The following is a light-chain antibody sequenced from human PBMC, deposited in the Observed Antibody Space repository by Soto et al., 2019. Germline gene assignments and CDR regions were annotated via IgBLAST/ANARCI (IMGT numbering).Light chain of an antibody. J-gene: IGKJ1*01. CDR2: GMS. Sequence: VLTHPASALSVSPGERATLSGSASQRVFSNYLACYQQKPGHYPLVLMYGMSNRAAGTPDRFSGSGSGTDFSPTLSRLEPEDFAVYYCQPYGNSPLTFGQGTKVDIK. CDR3: QPYGNSPLT. CDR1: QRVFSNY. V-gene: IGKV3-20*01.